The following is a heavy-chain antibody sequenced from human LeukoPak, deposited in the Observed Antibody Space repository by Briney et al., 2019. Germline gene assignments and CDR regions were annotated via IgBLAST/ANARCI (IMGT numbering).Heavy chain of an antibody. D-gene: IGHD2-2*01. J-gene: IGHJ6*02. CDR1: GTSITRTY. CDR3: ARDHIVVVPAAMGYYYYGMDV. V-gene: IGHV4-59*01. CDR2: VYDTGDT. Sequence: SETLSLTCTVSGTSITRTYWSWIRQPPGRGLESVGYVYDTGDTNYNPSLKSRVTISVDTSKNQFSLKLSSVTAADTAVYYCARDHIVVVPAAMGYYYYGMDVWGQGTTVTVSS.